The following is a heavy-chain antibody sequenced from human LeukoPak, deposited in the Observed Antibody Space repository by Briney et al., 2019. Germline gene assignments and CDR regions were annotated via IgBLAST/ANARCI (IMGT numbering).Heavy chain of an antibody. V-gene: IGHV4-59*01. D-gene: IGHD6-13*01. CDR2: IYYSGST. J-gene: IGHJ4*02. CDR1: GGSISSYY. CDR3: YGSSFF. Sequence: SETLSLTCTVSGGSISSYYWSWIRQPPGKGLEWIGYIYYSGSTNYNPSLKSRVTISVDTSKNQFSLKLSSVTAADTAVYYCYGSSFFGGQGTLVTVSS.